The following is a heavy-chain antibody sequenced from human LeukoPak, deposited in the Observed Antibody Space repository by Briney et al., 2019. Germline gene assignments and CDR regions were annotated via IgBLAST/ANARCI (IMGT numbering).Heavy chain of an antibody. D-gene: IGHD7-27*01. V-gene: IGHV4-38-2*01. J-gene: IGHJ6*03. CDR2: IYHSGST. Sequence: GSLRLSCAASGFTFSSYSMNWVRQAPGKGLEWIGSIYHSGSTYYNPSLKSRVTISVDTSKNQFSLKLSSVTAADTAVYYCARQETGDLSYYYYYMDVWGKGTTVTVSS. CDR1: GFTFSSYS. CDR3: ARQETGDLSYYYYYMDV.